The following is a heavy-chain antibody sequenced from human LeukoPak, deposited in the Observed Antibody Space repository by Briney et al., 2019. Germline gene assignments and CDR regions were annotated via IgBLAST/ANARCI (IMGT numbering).Heavy chain of an antibody. V-gene: IGHV1-69*05. D-gene: IGHD2-2*01. CDR2: IIPIFGTA. J-gene: IGHJ5*02. CDR1: GYTFTSYG. Sequence: SVKVSCKASGYTFTSYGISWVRQAPGQGLEWMGGIIPIFGTANYAQKFQGRVTITTDESTSTAYTELSSLRSEDTAVYYCARGGGVVCSSTSCYPHPNWFDPWGQGTLVTVSS. CDR3: ARGGGVVCSSTSCYPHPNWFDP.